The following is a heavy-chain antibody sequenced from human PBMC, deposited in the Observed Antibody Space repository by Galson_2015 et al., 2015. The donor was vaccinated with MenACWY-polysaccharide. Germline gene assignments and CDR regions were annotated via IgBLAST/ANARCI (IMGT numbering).Heavy chain of an antibody. V-gene: IGHV4-38-2*01. CDR1: GYSISSGYY. CDR3: ARVEKYSGSYYILH. CDR2: IYHSGST. J-gene: IGHJ4*02. Sequence: ETLSLTCAVSGYSISSGYYWGWIRPPPGKGLEGIGSIYHSGSTYYNPSLKSRVTISVDTSKNQFSLKLCSVTAADTAVYYCARVEKYSGSYYILHWGQGTLVTVSS. D-gene: IGHD1-26*01.